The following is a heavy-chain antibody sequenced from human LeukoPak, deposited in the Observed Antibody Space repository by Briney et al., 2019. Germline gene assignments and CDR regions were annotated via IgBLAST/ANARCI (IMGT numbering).Heavy chain of an antibody. CDR3: ARRGEREYYFDY. Sequence: GGSLRLSCAASGFTFSSYSMNWVRQAPGKGLEWVSSISSSSSYIYYADSVKGRFTISRDNAKNSLYLQMNSLRAEDTAVYYCARRGEREYYFDYWGQGTLVTVSS. V-gene: IGHV3-21*01. CDR1: GFTFSSYS. D-gene: IGHD2-21*01. CDR2: ISSSSSYI. J-gene: IGHJ4*02.